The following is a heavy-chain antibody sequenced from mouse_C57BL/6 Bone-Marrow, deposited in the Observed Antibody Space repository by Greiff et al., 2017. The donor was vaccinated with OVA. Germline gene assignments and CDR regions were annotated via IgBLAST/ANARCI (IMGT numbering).Heavy chain of an antibody. CDR2: IWSGGST. D-gene: IGHD2-4*01. V-gene: IGHV2-2*01. J-gene: IGHJ2*01. CDR3: ARSFYDYDGVGY. Sequence: VQLQQSGPGLVQPSQSLSITCTVSGFSLTSYGVHWVRQSPGKGLEWLGVIWSGGSTDYNAAFISRLSISKDNSKSQVFFKMNSLQADDTAIYYCARSFYDYDGVGYWGQGTTLTVSS. CDR1: GFSLTSYG.